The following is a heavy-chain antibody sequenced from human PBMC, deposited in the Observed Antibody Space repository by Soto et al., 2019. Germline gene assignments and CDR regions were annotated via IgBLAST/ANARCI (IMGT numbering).Heavy chain of an antibody. D-gene: IGHD3-9*01. Sequence: QITLKESGPTLVKPTQTLTLTCTFSGFSLSTSGVGVGWIRQPPGKALEWLALIYWDDDKRYSPSLKSRLTIPKDTSKNLVLLKKTNLPLVNTPTYYWPNIRKNYNIWTGFFPGGFAPWGQGPLLPVSS. V-gene: IGHV2-5*02. CDR3: PNIRKNYNIWTGFFPGGFAP. CDR1: GFSLSTSGVG. CDR2: IYWDDDK. J-gene: IGHJ5*02.